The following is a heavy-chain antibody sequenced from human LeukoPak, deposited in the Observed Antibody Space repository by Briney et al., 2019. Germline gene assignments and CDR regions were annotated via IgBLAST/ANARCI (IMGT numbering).Heavy chain of an antibody. J-gene: IGHJ4*02. V-gene: IGHV3-21*01. CDR2: ISRSNIYK. Sequence: GGSLRLSCAASGFTFSSYNMNWVRQTPGQGLEWVSSISRSNIYKYYADSVKGRFTISRDNAKNSLYLQMNSLRAEDTAVYYCARDSDEGDFDYWGQGTLVTVSS. CDR1: GFTFSSYN. CDR3: ARDSDEGDFDY. D-gene: IGHD3-16*01.